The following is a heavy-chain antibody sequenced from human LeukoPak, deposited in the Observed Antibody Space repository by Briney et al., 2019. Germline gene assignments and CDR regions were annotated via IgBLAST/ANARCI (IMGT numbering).Heavy chain of an antibody. CDR1: GYTFTSYD. D-gene: IGHD3-3*01. J-gene: IGHJ6*02. V-gene: IGHV1-8*01. Sequence: ASVKVSCKASGYTFTSYDINWVRQATGQGLEWMGWMNPNSGNAGYAQKFQGRVTMTRNTSISTAYMELSSLRSEDTAVYYCARGRGDFWSMDGEDVWGQGTTVTVSS. CDR2: MNPNSGNA. CDR3: ARGRGDFWSMDGEDV.